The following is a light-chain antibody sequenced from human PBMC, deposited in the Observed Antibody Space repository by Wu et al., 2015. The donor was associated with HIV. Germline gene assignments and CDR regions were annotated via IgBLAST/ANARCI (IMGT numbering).Light chain of an antibody. J-gene: IGKJ1*01. CDR2: GAS. CDR3: QQYDNWRT. Sequence: EIVMTQSPATLSLSPGERATLSCRASHSVSVYVAWYQHKPGQTPRLLIYGASSRATGIPARFSGSGSGTEFTLTISSLQSEDFALYYCQQYDNWRTFGQGIKVEIK. V-gene: IGKV3-15*01. CDR1: HSVSVY.